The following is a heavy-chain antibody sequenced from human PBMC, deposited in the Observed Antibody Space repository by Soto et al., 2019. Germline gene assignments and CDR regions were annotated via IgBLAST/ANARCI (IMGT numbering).Heavy chain of an antibody. J-gene: IGHJ5*02. D-gene: IGHD3-3*01. CDR3: ARGQGVLRFLEWSNWFDP. Sequence: SVKVSCKASGGTFSSYAISWVRQAPGQGLEWMGGIIPIFGTANYAQKFQGRVTITADKSTSTAYMELSSLRSEDTAVYYCARGQGVLRFLEWSNWFDPWGQGTLVTVSS. CDR2: IIPIFGTA. V-gene: IGHV1-69*06. CDR1: GGTFSSYA.